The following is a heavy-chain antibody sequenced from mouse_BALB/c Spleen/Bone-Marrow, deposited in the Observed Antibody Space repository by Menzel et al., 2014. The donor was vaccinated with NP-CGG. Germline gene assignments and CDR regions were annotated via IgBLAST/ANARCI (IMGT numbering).Heavy chain of an antibody. V-gene: IGHV5-17*02. CDR1: GFTFSSFG. Sequence: EVNLVESGGGLVQPGGSRKLSCAASGFTFSSFGMHWVRQTSEKGLEWVAYISSGSSTIYYAGTVKGRFTISRDNPKNTLFLQVTSLRSEDTAMYYCTRGGNWDDFDYWGQGTTLTVSS. CDR3: TRGGNWDDFDY. D-gene: IGHD4-1*01. CDR2: ISSGSSTI. J-gene: IGHJ2*01.